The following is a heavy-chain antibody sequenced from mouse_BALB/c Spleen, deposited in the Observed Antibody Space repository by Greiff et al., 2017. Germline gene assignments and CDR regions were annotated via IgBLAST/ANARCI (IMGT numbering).Heavy chain of an antibody. CDR1: GYTFTSYW. Sequence: QVQLQQPGAELVKPGAPVKLSCKASGYTFTSYWMNWVKQRPGRGLEWIGRIDPSDSETHYNQKFKDKATLTVDKSSSTAYIQLSSLTSEDSAVYYCARGGRAARAAAWFAYWGQGTLVTVSA. V-gene: IGHV1-69*02. CDR3: ARGGRAARAAAWFAY. CDR2: IDPSDSET. D-gene: IGHD3-1*01. J-gene: IGHJ3*01.